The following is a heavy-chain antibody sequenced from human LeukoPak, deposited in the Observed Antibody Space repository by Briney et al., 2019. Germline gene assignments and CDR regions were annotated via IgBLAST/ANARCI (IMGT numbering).Heavy chain of an antibody. D-gene: IGHD1-26*01. V-gene: IGHV4-59*08. CDR3: ARHLRWWEGEVAD. CDR2: ISYSGIT. Sequence: SETLSLTRTVSGDSISSYYWSCIRLPPGKGLEWIGYISYSGITKYNPSLKSRVTISLDTSKNQFSLQLASVSATDTAVYYCARHLRWWEGEVADWGQGTLVTVSS. CDR1: GDSISSYY. J-gene: IGHJ4*02.